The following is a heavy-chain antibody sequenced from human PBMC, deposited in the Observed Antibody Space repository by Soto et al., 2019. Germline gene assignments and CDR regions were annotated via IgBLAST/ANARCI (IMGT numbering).Heavy chain of an antibody. CDR1: GYSFTSYW. V-gene: IGHV5-51*01. D-gene: IGHD5-18*01. CDR2: IYPGDSDT. J-gene: IGHJ6*02. Sequence: PGESLKISCKGSGYSFTSYWIGWVRQMPGKGLEWMGIIYPGDSDTRYSPSFQGQVTISADKSISTAYLQWSSLKASDTAMYYCARPLIRGYSYGYRYYYYYGMDVWGQGTTVTVSS. CDR3: ARPLIRGYSYGYRYYYYYGMDV.